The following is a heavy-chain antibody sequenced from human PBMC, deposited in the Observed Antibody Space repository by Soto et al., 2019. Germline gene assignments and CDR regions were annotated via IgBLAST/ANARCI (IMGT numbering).Heavy chain of an antibody. CDR2: LYDVDGS. Sequence: DVQLVESGGGLIQPGEYLRLSCAAFGLTVSGKKYVAWVRQAPGKGLEWVSALYDVDGSFYADSVKGRFTTSSDSSNTTVYLQMNGLRPDDTAVYYCASWHEREHAYDVWGQGTTVTVSS. J-gene: IGHJ3*01. CDR3: ASWHEREHAYDV. CDR1: GLTVSGKKY. V-gene: IGHV3-53*01. D-gene: IGHD1-1*01.